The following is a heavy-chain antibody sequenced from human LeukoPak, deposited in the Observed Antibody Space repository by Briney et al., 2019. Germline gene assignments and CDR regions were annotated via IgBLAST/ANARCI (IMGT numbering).Heavy chain of an antibody. J-gene: IGHJ6*03. Sequence: GASVKVSCKASGYTFTGYYMHWVRQAPGQGLEWMGRINPNSGGTNYAQKFQGRVTMTRDTSISTAYMELSRLRSDDTAVYYCARSGWGIDYYYYYMDVWGKGTTVTVSS. CDR1: GYTFTGYY. CDR2: INPNSGGT. V-gene: IGHV1-2*06. CDR3: ARSGWGIDYYYYYMDV. D-gene: IGHD3-16*01.